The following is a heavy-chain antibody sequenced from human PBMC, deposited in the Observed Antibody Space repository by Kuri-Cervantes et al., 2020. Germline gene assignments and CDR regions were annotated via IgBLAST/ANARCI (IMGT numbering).Heavy chain of an antibody. CDR2: ISAYNGNT. J-gene: IGHJ4*02. Sequence: ASVKVSCKASGYTFTSYGISWVRQAPGQGLEWMGWISAYNGNTNYAQKLQGRVTMTTDTSTSTAYMELRSLRSEDTAVYYCARAPIQLWPKRLDYWGQGTLVTVSS. CDR1: GYTFTSYG. D-gene: IGHD5-18*01. V-gene: IGHV1-18*01. CDR3: ARAPIQLWPKRLDY.